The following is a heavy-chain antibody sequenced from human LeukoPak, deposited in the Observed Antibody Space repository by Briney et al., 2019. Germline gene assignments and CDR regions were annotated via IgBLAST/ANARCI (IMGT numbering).Heavy chain of an antibody. J-gene: IGHJ4*02. CDR3: ARYLDTAMADFDY. CDR2: TYYRSKWYN. Sequence: SQTLSLTCAISGDSVSSNSAAWNWIRRSPSRGLEWLGRTYYRSKWYNDYAVSVKSRITINPDTSKNQFSLQLNSVTPEDTAVYYCARYLDTAMADFDYWGQGTLVTVSS. D-gene: IGHD5-18*01. V-gene: IGHV6-1*01. CDR1: GDSVSSNSAA.